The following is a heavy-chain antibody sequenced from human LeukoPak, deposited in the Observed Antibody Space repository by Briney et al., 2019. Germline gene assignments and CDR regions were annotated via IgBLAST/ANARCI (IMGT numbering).Heavy chain of an antibody. CDR2: ISGSGGST. CDR3: AKGSWAYCSGGSCYLDY. V-gene: IGHV3-23*01. J-gene: IGHJ4*02. D-gene: IGHD2-15*01. CDR1: GFTFSSYA. Sequence: GGSLRLSCAASGFTFSSYAMSWVRQAPGKGLEWVSAISGSGGSTYYADSVKGRFTISRDNSKNTLYLQMNSLRAEDTAVYYCAKGSWAYCSGGSCYLDYWGQGTLATVSS.